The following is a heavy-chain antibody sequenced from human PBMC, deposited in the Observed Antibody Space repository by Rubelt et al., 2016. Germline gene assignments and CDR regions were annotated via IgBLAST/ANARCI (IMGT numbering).Heavy chain of an antibody. CDR2: INPHGGST. D-gene: IGHD3-3*01. V-gene: IGHV1-46*01. J-gene: IGHJ5*02. CDR3: ARSPRYDFEDNWFDP. Sequence: QVQLVQSGAEVKKPGASVKVSCKASGYTFTSYYMHWVRQAPGQGLEWMGIINPHGGSTSYAKKVQGRVTMTRDTSTSTVYMELSSLRSEDTAVYYCARSPRYDFEDNWFDPWGQGTLVTVSS. CDR1: GYTFTSYY.